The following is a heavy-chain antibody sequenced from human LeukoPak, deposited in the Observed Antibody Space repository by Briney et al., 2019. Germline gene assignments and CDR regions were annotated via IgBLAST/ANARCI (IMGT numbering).Heavy chain of an antibody. J-gene: IGHJ4*02. CDR3: ARGVVIAPQTFDY. CDR2: IYYSGST. Sequence: PSETLSLTCTVSGGSISSSSYYWGWIRQPPGKGLEWIGYIYYSGSTNYNPSLKSRVTISVGTSKNQFSLKLSSVTAADTAVYYCARGVVIAPQTFDYWGQGTLVTVSS. V-gene: IGHV4-61*05. CDR1: GGSISSSSYY. D-gene: IGHD2-21*01.